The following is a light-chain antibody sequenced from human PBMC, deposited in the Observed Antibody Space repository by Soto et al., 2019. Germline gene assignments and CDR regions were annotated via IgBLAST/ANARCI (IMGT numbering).Light chain of an antibody. CDR1: QSVSSSY. CDR2: GAS. CDR3: QQYGSSPWT. V-gene: IGKV3-20*01. J-gene: IGKJ1*01. Sequence: EIVLTQSPGTLSLSPGERATLSCRASQSVSSSYLAWYQQKPVQAPRLLIYGASSRATGIPDRFSGSGSGTDFNLTIRRLEPEDLAVYYCQQYGSSPWTFGQGNKVEIK.